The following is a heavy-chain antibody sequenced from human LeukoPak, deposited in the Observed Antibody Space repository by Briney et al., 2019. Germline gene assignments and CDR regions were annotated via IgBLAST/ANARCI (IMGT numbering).Heavy chain of an antibody. V-gene: IGHV3-21*01. CDR3: AARRGGYYDSSGYYYPFDY. D-gene: IGHD3-22*01. Sequence: PGGSLRLSCAASGFTFSSYSMNWVRQAPGKGLKWVSSISSSSSYIYYADSVKGRFTIYRDNAKNSLYLQMNSLRAEDTAVYYCAARRGGYYDSSGYYYPFDYWGQGTLVTVSS. J-gene: IGHJ4*02. CDR1: GFTFSSYS. CDR2: ISSSSSYI.